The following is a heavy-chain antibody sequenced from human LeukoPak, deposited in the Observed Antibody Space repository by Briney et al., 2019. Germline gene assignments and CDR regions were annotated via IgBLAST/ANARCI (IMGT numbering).Heavy chain of an antibody. CDR3: ARILTVTVDY. CDR1: GFTFSSYS. V-gene: IGHV3-48*02. Sequence: GGSLRLSCAASGFTFSSYSMNWVRRAPGKEREWFSCISSSSSTIYYADSLKGRVTTSRDNAKNSIYLQLNSLRDEDTAVYYCARILTVTVDYWGQGTLVTVSS. D-gene: IGHD4-17*01. CDR2: ISSSSSTI. J-gene: IGHJ4*02.